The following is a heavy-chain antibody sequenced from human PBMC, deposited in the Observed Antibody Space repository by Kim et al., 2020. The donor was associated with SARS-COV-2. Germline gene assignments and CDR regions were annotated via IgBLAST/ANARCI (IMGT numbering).Heavy chain of an antibody. J-gene: IGHJ6*02. D-gene: IGHD6-13*01. Sequence: GGSLRLSCAASGFTFDDYTMHWVRQAPGKGLEWVSFISWEGGSTNYADSVKGRFTISRDNSKNSLYLQMTSLRTEDTALYYCAKDHTRGVSSSWYGDYYYGMDVWGQGTTVTVSS. V-gene: IGHV3-43*01. CDR3: AKDHTRGVSSSWYGDYYYGMDV. CDR1: GFTFDDYT. CDR2: ISWEGGST.